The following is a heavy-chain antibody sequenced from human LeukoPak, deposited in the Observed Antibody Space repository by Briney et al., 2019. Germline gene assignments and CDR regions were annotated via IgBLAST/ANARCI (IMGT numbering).Heavy chain of an antibody. D-gene: IGHD2-21*02. Sequence: SETLSLTCAVYGGSFSGYYWSWIRQPPGKGLEWIGEINHSGSTNYSPSLKSRVTISVDTSKNEFSLKLSSVPAADTAVYYCARGNRAYCGGDCYSDDYWGQGTLVTVSS. J-gene: IGHJ4*02. V-gene: IGHV4-34*01. CDR3: ARGNRAYCGGDCYSDDY. CDR2: INHSGST. CDR1: GGSFSGYY.